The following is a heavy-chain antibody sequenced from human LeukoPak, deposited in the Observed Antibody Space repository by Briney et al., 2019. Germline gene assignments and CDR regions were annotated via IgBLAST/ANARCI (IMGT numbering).Heavy chain of an antibody. CDR2: IYYSGST. CDR1: GGSISSGDYY. Sequence: SETLSLTCTVSGGSISSGDYYWSWIRQPPGKGLEWIGYIYYSGSTNYNPSLKSRVTISVDTSKNQFSLKLSSVTAADTAVYYCARQVVPAATVDYWGQGTLVTVSS. V-gene: IGHV4-30-4*01. J-gene: IGHJ4*02. D-gene: IGHD2-2*01. CDR3: ARQVVPAATVDY.